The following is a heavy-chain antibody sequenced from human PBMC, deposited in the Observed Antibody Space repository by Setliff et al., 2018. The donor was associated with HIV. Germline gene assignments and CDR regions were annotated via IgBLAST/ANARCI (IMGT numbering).Heavy chain of an antibody. CDR2: IYHSGST. CDR1: GGSISNYY. V-gene: IGHV4-59*08. Sequence: SETLSLTCTVSGGSISNYYYSWIRQSPGKGLEWIGYIYHSGSTHYNPSLKSRVTISVDTSKNQFSLRLSSVTAADTAVYYCASHWVVTRFGMTCDSFENWGLGTKVTVSS. J-gene: IGHJ3*02. D-gene: IGHD1-1*01. CDR3: ASHWVVTRFGMTCDSFEN.